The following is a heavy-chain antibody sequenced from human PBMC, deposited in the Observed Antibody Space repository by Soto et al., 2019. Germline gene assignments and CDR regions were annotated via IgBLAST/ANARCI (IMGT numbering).Heavy chain of an antibody. CDR1: GFTFSSYT. J-gene: IGHJ3*02. D-gene: IGHD3-10*01. CDR3: AKAGGYMYDAFDI. CDR2: ISVGATRT. V-gene: IGHV3-23*01. Sequence: RLSCAASGFTFSSYTMTWVRQAPGKGLEWVSGISVGATRTYYADSVKGRFSISRDDSKNTLSLQMNSLRGDDSAVYYCAKAGGYMYDAFDIWGQGTMVTVSS.